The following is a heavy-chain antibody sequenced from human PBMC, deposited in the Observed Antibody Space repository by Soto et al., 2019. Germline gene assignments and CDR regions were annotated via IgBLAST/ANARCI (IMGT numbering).Heavy chain of an antibody. CDR1: GGSISSSSYY. CDR2: IYYSGST. CDR3: ARVDIVATIHHYYYGMDV. D-gene: IGHD5-12*01. V-gene: IGHV4-39*01. J-gene: IGHJ6*02. Sequence: SETLSFTCTVSGGSISSSSYYWGWIRQPPGKGLEWIGSIYYSGSTYYNPSLKSRVTISVDTSKNQFSLKLSSVTAADTAVYYCARVDIVATIHHYYYGMDVWGQGTTVTVSS.